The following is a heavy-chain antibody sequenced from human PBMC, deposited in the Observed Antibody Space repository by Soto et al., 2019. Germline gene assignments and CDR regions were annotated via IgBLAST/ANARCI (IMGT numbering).Heavy chain of an antibody. CDR3: ARCVADTAMQYYFDY. CDR2: IIPIFGTA. J-gene: IGHJ4*02. CDR1: GGTFSSYA. V-gene: IGHV1-69*06. D-gene: IGHD5-18*01. Sequence: QVQLVQSGAEVKKPGSSVKVSCKASGGTFSSYAISWVRQAPGQGLECMGGIIPIFGTANYAQKFQGRVTITADKSTSTGDRELSSLRSEDTAVYYCARCVADTAMQYYFDYWGQGTLVTVSS.